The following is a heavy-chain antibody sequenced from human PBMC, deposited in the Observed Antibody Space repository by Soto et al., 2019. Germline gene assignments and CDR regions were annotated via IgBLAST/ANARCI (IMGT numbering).Heavy chain of an antibody. Sequence: SEALSLTCTVSGGSISSSSYYWGWIHQPPGKGLEWIGSIYYSGSTYYNPSLKSRVTISVDTSKNQFSLKLSSVTAADTAVYYCARHEMYDIFTGYYGINWFDPWGQGTLVTVSS. D-gene: IGHD3-9*01. CDR2: IYYSGST. V-gene: IGHV4-39*01. CDR3: ARHEMYDIFTGYYGINWFDP. CDR1: GGSISSSSYY. J-gene: IGHJ5*02.